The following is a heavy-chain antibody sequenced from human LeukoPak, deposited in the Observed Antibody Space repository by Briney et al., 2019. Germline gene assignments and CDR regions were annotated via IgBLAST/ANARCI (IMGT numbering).Heavy chain of an antibody. Sequence: SETLSLTCTVSGGSISSYYWSWIRQPAGKPLEWIGRIYSSGATSYNPSLKSRVTMSVHTSKNQFSLRLTSVTAADTAVYYCAREAYSYGHTSQAFDYWGQGTLVTVFS. V-gene: IGHV4-4*07. CDR2: IYSSGAT. CDR3: AREAYSYGHTSQAFDY. CDR1: GGSISSYY. J-gene: IGHJ4*02. D-gene: IGHD5-18*01.